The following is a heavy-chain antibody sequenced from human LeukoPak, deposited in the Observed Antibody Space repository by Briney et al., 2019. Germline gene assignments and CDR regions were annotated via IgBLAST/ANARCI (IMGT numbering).Heavy chain of an antibody. V-gene: IGHV3-21*01. CDR3: ARGASRADY. Sequence: GGSLRLSCAASGFTFRIYNMNCVRQAPEKRPECVSSISRSSSYIYYADSVKGRFTISRDNAKNSLYLQMNSLRAEDTALYYCARGASRADYWGQGTLVTVSS. CDR2: ISRSSSYI. CDR1: GFTFRIYN. J-gene: IGHJ4*02.